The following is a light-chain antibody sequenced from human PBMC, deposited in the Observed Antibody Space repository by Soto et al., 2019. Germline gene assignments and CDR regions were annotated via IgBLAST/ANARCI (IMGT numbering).Light chain of an antibody. V-gene: IGLV2-14*01. CDR2: EVT. CDR3: SSYSTSTTRLL. J-gene: IGLJ2*01. Sequence: QSALTQPASVSGSPGQSITISCTGSGRDIGAYDYVSWYQQHPGKAPKVIIFEVTDRPSGVSDRFSGSKSGDTASLTISGLQAEDEADYYCSSYSTSTTRLLFGGGTKVTVL. CDR1: GRDIGAYDY.